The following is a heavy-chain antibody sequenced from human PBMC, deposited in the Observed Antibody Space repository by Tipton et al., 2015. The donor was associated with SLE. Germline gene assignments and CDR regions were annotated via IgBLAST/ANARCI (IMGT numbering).Heavy chain of an antibody. CDR3: ARGAWSPAFDV. V-gene: IGHV4-34*01. J-gene: IGHJ3*01. CDR2: IKLGGTS. CDR1: GGSISDYY. Sequence: TLSLTCTVSGGSISDYYWSWIRQSPGKGLEWIGEIKLGGTSNYNPSLKSRVTMSVDRSKNQFSLSLSPVTVADTAVYYCARGAWSPAFDVWGQGTLVTVSS.